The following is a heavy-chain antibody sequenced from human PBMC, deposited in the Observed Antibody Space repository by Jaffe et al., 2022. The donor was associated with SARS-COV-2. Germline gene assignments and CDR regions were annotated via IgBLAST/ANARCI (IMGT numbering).Heavy chain of an antibody. V-gene: IGHV3-21*01. CDR2: ISSSSSYI. CDR3: ASSVLERRGVGYYYYGMDV. D-gene: IGHD1-1*01. CDR1: GFTFSSYS. J-gene: IGHJ6*02. Sequence: EVQLVESGGGLVKPGGSLRLSCAASGFTFSSYSMNWVRQAPGKGLEWVSSISSSSSYIYYADSVKGRFTISRDNAKNSLYLQMNSLRAEDTAVYYCASSVLERRGVGYYYYGMDVWGQGTTVTVSS.